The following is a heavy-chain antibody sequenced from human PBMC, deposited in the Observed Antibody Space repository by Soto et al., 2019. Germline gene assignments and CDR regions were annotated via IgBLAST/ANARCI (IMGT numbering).Heavy chain of an antibody. Sequence: QVQLVQSGAEVKKPGSSVKVSCKASGATYSTSAISWVRQAPGQGLEWMGGINPILGTPDYAHKFQGRVTITADEYTSTVHMELGSLRSEDTALYFCARGGVDVVATSAFDYWGQGTLVTVSS. CDR3: ARGGVDVVATSAFDY. CDR2: INPILGTP. CDR1: GATYSTSA. D-gene: IGHD5-12*01. V-gene: IGHV1-69*01. J-gene: IGHJ4*02.